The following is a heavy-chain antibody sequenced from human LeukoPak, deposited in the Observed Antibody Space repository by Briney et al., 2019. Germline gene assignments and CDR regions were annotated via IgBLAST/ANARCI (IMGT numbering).Heavy chain of an antibody. CDR1: GFTFSNAW. J-gene: IGHJ2*01. CDR2: IKSKTDGGTT. D-gene: IGHD3-10*01. V-gene: IGHV3-15*01. CDR3: TTGPRFGGWDEGYCYFDL. Sequence: PGGSLRLSCAASGFTFSNAWMSWVRQAPGKGLEWVGRIKSKTDGGTTDYAAPVKGRFTISRDDSKNTLYLQMNSLKTEDTAVYYCTTGPRFGGWDEGYCYFDLWGRGTLVTVSS.